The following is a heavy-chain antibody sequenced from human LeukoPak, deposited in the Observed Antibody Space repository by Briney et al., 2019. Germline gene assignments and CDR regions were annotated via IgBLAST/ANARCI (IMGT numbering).Heavy chain of an antibody. CDR3: ASDGDLFDY. Sequence: GGSLRLSCAASGFTFTSYAMHWVRQAPGQRLEWMGWINAGNGNTKYSQKFQGRVTITRDTSASTAYMGLSSLRSEDTAVYYCASDGDLFDYWGQGTLVTVSS. V-gene: IGHV1-3*01. CDR2: INAGNGNT. D-gene: IGHD4-17*01. CDR1: GFTFTSYA. J-gene: IGHJ4*02.